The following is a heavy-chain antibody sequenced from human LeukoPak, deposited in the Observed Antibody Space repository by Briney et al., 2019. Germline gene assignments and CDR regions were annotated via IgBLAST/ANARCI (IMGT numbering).Heavy chain of an antibody. CDR2: IVSSRTSGTT. Sequence: PGGSLRLSCAASGFTFSDYYMSWIRQAPGKGLEWVSYIVSSRTSGTTKYADSVKGRFTISRDDAKDTVYLQMHSLRDEDTAVYYCAREGPGDAIDYWGQGTLVAVSS. V-gene: IGHV3-11*06. J-gene: IGHJ4*02. CDR3: AREGPGDAIDY. CDR1: GFTFSDYY. D-gene: IGHD4-17*01.